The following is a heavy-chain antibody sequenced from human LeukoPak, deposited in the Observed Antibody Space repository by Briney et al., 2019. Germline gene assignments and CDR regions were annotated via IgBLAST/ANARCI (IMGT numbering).Heavy chain of an antibody. CDR3: SKDSESYGSGSYFIYYFDY. J-gene: IGHJ4*02. CDR2: IRYDGSNK. CDR1: GFTFSSYG. V-gene: IGHV3-30*02. D-gene: IGHD3-10*01. Sequence: GGSLRLSYAASGFTFSSYGMHCVRQAPGKGLEWVAFIRYDGSNKYYADSVKGRFTISRDNSKNTLYLQMNSLRAEDTAVYYCSKDSESYGSGSYFIYYFDYWGQGTLVTVSS.